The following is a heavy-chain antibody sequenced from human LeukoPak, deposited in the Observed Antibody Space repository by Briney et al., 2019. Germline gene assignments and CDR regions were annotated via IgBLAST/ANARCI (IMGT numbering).Heavy chain of an antibody. V-gene: IGHV3-30*02. Sequence: PGGSLRLSCAASGFTFSSYGMHWVRQAPGKGLEWVAFIRYDGSNKYYADSVKGRFTISRDNSKNTLYLQMNGLRAEDTAVYYCAKDHGDAFDIWGQGTMVTVSS. CDR3: AKDHGDAFDI. CDR1: GFTFSSYG. CDR2: IRYDGSNK. J-gene: IGHJ3*02. D-gene: IGHD5-24*01.